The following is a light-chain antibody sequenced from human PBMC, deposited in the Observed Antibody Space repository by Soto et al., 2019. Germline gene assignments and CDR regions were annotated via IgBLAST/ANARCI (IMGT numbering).Light chain of an antibody. CDR3: QKYDIAPHT. Sequence: DTQMTQSPSSLSASLGDRVTITCRASQDINNYLAWYQQRPGKVPKLLIYAASTLQSGVPSRFSGSGSGTYFTLTISSLQPEDVATYYCQKYDIAPHTFGGGTRVEIK. CDR2: AAS. V-gene: IGKV1-27*01. J-gene: IGKJ4*01. CDR1: QDINNY.